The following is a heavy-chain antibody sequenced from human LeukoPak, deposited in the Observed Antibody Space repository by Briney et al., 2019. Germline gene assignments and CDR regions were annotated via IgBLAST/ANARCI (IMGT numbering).Heavy chain of an antibody. D-gene: IGHD3-3*01. J-gene: IGHJ4*02. CDR2: ISSSSSYI. CDR3: ARAAFGVVIRARYFDY. V-gene: IGHV3-21*01. CDR1: GFTFSIYS. Sequence: PGVSVRLSCAASGFTFSIYSMNWVRRAPGKGLEGVSSISSSSSYIYYADSVKGRFNICRDNAKNSLYLQMNSLRAEEKAVYYCARAAFGVVIRARYFDYWGQGTLVTVSS.